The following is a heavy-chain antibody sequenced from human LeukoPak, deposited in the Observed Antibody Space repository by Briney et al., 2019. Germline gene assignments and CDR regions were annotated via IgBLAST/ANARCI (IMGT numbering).Heavy chain of an antibody. D-gene: IGHD6-13*01. Sequence: TGGSLRLSCAASGLTFSSYAMSWVRQAPGKGLKWVSAISGSGGSTYYADSVKGRFTISRDNSKNTLYLQMNSLRAEDTAVYYCAKVLYSSSWYAPYFDYWGQGTLVTVSS. CDR3: AKVLYSSSWYAPYFDY. CDR1: GLTFSSYA. V-gene: IGHV3-23*01. J-gene: IGHJ4*02. CDR2: ISGSGGST.